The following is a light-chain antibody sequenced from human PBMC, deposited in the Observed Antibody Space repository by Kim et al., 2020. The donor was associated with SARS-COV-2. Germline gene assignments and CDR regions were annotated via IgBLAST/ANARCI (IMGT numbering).Light chain of an antibody. CDR1: TLRNYY. Sequence: ALGKTVSITCQGDTLRNYYASRYQQKPGQAPILVIYGKNNRPSGIPDRFSGSSSGNTASLTITGVQAEDEADFYCNSRESSGNRVVFGGGTQLTVL. CDR3: NSRESSGNRVV. CDR2: GKN. J-gene: IGLJ2*01. V-gene: IGLV3-19*01.